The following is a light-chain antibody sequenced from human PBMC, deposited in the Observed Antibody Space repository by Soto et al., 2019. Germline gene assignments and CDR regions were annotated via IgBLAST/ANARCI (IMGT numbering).Light chain of an antibody. CDR3: QQYGRSPFT. CDR2: GAS. J-gene: IGKJ3*01. CDR1: QSVSSSY. Sequence: EMVLTQSPGTLSLSPGERATLSCRASQSVSSSYLAWYQQKPGQAPRLLIYGASSRATGIPGRFSGSGSGTDFTLTISRPEPQDFAVYYCQQYGRSPFTFGHGTKVDIK. V-gene: IGKV3-20*01.